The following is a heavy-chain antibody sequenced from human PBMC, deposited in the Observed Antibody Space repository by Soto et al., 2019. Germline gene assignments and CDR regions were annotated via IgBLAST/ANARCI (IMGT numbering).Heavy chain of an antibody. Sequence: ASVKVSCKASGYTFTGYYMHWVRQAPGQGLEWMGWISAYNGNTNYAQKLQGRVTMTTDTSTSTAYMELRSLRSDDTAVYYCARVSSWYGGRAFDIWGQGTMVTVSS. CDR3: ARVSSWYGGRAFDI. J-gene: IGHJ3*02. CDR1: GYTFTGYY. D-gene: IGHD6-13*01. V-gene: IGHV1-18*04. CDR2: ISAYNGNT.